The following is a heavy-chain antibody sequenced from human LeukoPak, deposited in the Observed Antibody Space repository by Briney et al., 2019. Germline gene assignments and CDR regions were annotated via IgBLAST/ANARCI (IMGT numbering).Heavy chain of an antibody. J-gene: IGHJ4*02. CDR3: HRDGY. V-gene: IGHV3-53*01. CDR1: GLTVSSWY. Sequence: PGGSLRLSCAASGLTVSSWYMSWVRQAPGKGLEWVSVIYGGQSAYYADSVKGRFTIATDNSKNTLDLQMNSLRVEDTAVYYCHRDGYWGQGTLVTVSS. CDR2: IYGGQSA. D-gene: IGHD4-17*01.